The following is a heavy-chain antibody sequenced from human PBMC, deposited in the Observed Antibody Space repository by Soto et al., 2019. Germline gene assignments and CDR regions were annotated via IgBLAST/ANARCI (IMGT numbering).Heavy chain of an antibody. J-gene: IGHJ4*02. Sequence: QVHLVQSGAEVKKPGSSVKVYCKASGDTFSTYTINWVRQAPGQRLEWMGRIIPMLGMSNYALKFQGRGTSTADRATTTVYLHLSSLRSDDTAVYYCARSNGSGSRAFDFLGQGTLFTV. V-gene: IGHV1-69*02. CDR1: GDTFSTYT. CDR2: IIPMLGMS. CDR3: ARSNGSGSRAFDF. D-gene: IGHD3-10*01.